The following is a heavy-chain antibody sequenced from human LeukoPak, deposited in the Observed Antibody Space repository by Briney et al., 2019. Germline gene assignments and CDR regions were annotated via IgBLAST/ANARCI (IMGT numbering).Heavy chain of an antibody. CDR2: IYAGGST. CDR3: ATDIRSSPLGF. CDR1: GFRVTNDY. J-gene: IGHJ4*01. Sequence: GGSLRLSCADSGFRVTNDYMNWVRQAPGKGLEWVSIIYAGGSTYYADSVKGRFTISRDSSNNTLFLQMSNLRADDSGLYYCATDIRSSPLGFWGHGTLVTVSS. V-gene: IGHV3-66*01. D-gene: IGHD3-9*01.